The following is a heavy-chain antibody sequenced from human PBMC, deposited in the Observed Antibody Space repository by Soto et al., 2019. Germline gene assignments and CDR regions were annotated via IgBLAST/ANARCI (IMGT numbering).Heavy chain of an antibody. D-gene: IGHD5-18*01. Sequence: QVQLQESGPGLVKPSESLSLTCSVSGGSIGNYYWAWIRQSAGKGLEWIGRIYTSGRTHYNPSLTGRVTMSIDTSKNQFPLRLTSVTAADTAIYYCARDYDVNTALDYWYFDLWGRGTLVTVSS. CDR3: ARDYDVNTALDYWYFDL. J-gene: IGHJ2*01. V-gene: IGHV4-4*07. CDR1: GGSIGNYY. CDR2: IYTSGRT.